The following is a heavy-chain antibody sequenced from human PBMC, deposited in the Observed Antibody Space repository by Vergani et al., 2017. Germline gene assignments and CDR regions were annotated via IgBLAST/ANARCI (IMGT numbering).Heavy chain of an antibody. V-gene: IGHV3-21*01. Sequence: EVQLVESGGGLVKPGGSLRLSCAASGFTFSSYSMNWVRQAPVKGLEWVSSISSGSSYIYHADSVKGRFTISRDNAKNSLYLQMNSLRAEDTAVYYCARGKEGNYYYYGMDVWGQGTTVTVSS. J-gene: IGHJ6*02. CDR2: ISSGSSYI. CDR1: GFTFSSYS. CDR3: ARGKEGNYYYYGMDV.